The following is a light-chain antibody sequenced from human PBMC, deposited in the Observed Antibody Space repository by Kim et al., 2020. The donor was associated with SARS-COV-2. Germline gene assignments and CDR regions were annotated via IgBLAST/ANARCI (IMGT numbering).Light chain of an antibody. V-gene: IGKV3D-20*01. CDR3: QKYGSSGWT. CDR2: GSS. CDR1: QGLTCCF. Sequence: PEDSATISCGDGQGLTCCFLAGYQQNPGRAPRLLMYGSSTAATGIPDRFSGRVSETDFPLPISRPECEDSAVYYCQKYGSSGWTFGQGTKVDI. J-gene: IGKJ1*01.